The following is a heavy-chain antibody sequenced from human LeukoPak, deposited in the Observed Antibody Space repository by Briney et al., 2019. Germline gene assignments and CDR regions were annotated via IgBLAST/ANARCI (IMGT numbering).Heavy chain of an antibody. J-gene: IGHJ4*02. CDR1: GFTFTDYY. V-gene: IGHV3-11*04. Sequence: GGSLRLSCAASGFTFTDYYMSWIRHAPGKGLEWVSYITNTGTTIYYADSVKGRFTISRDNAKNSLYLQVNSLRPEDTAVYYCAKDPSSVWYYLDYWGQGTLVTATS. CDR3: AKDPSSVWYYLDY. CDR2: ITNTGTTI. D-gene: IGHD6-19*01.